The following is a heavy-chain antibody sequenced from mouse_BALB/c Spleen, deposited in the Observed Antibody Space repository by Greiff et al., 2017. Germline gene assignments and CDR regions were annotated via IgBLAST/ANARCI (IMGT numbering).Heavy chain of an antibody. CDR2: ISYSGST. J-gene: IGHJ3*01. V-gene: IGHV3-2*02. Sequence: EVKVEESGPGLVKPSQSLSLTCTVTGYSITSDYAWNWIRQFPGNKLEWMGYISYSGSTSYNPSLKSRISITRDTSKNQFFLQLNSVTTEDTATYYCARSAARALRFAYWGQGTLVTVSA. D-gene: IGHD3-1*01. CDR3: ARSAARALRFAY. CDR1: GYSITSDYA.